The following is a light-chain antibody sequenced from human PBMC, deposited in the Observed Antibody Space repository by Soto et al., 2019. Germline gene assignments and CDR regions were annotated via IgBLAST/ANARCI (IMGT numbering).Light chain of an antibody. CDR2: LGS. CDR3: MQALQTPLT. Sequence: DFVMTQSPLSLPVTPGEPASISCRSSQSLLHSNGYNYLDWYLQKPGQSPQLLIYLGSNRASGVPDRFSGSGSGTDFTLKISRVEAEDVGDYYCMQALQTPLTFGGGTKVEIK. CDR1: QSLLHSNGYNY. V-gene: IGKV2-28*01. J-gene: IGKJ4*01.